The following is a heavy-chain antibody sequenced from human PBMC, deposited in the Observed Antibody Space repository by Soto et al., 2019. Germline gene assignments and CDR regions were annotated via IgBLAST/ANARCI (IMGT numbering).Heavy chain of an antibody. CDR3: AREHKVGWLRKSDY. J-gene: IGHJ4*02. V-gene: IGHV4-59*01. CDR2: IYYSGST. D-gene: IGHD5-12*01. Sequence: PSETLSLTCTVSGGSISSYYWSWIRQPPGKGLEWIGYIYYSGSTNYNPSLKSRVTISVDTSKNQFSLKLSSVTAADTAVYYCAREHKVGWLRKSDYWGQGTLVTVSS. CDR1: GGSISSYY.